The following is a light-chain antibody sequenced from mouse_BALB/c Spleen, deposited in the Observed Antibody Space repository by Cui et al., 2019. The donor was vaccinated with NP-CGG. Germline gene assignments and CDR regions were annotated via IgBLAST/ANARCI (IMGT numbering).Light chain of an antibody. V-gene: IGLV1*01. Sequence: QTVVTQESALTTSPGETVTLTCRPRTGAVTTSNYPHWVQEQPDLLFPCLICRINKRVPGVPARFSGSLIGDKAALTITGAQTEDEAIYFCALWYSNHWVFGGGTKLTVL. CDR3: ALWYSNHWV. J-gene: IGLJ1*01. CDR2: RIN. CDR1: TGAVTTSNY.